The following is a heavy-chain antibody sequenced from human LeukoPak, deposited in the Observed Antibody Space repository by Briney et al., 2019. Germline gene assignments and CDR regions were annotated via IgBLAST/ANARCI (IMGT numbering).Heavy chain of an antibody. CDR3: ARRRPSKVDTAMTNFDY. CDR1: GYSFTSYW. V-gene: IGHV5-51*01. Sequence: GESLKIPCKGSGYSFTSYWIGWVRQMPGKGLEWMGIIYPGDFDTRYSPSFQGQVTISADKSISTAYLQWSSLKASDTAMYYCARRRPSKVDTAMTNFDYWGQGTLVTVSS. J-gene: IGHJ4*02. D-gene: IGHD5-18*01. CDR2: IYPGDFDT.